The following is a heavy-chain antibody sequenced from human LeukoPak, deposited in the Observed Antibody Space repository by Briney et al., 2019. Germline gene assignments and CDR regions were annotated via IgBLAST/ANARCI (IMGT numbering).Heavy chain of an antibody. V-gene: IGHV4-59*08. J-gene: IGHJ3*02. CDR1: GGSISTYY. CDR3: ARQPAGGARRAFDM. CDR2: IHYSEST. D-gene: IGHD1-1*01. Sequence: PSETLSLTCTVSGGSISTYYWSWIRQPPGKGLEWIGYIHYSESTNYNPSLKSRVTISVDTSKNQFSLNLSSVTAADTAVYFCARQPAGGARRAFDMWGQGTMVTVSS.